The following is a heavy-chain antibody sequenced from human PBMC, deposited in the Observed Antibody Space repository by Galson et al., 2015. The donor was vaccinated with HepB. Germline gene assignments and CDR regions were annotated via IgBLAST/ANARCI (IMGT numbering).Heavy chain of an antibody. CDR3: ARDLLWFGESESYYYYGMDV. CDR1: GGTFSSYA. CDR2: IIPILGIA. J-gene: IGHJ6*02. V-gene: IGHV1-69*04. Sequence: SVKVSCKASGGTFSSYAISWVRQAPGQGLEWMGRIIPILGIANYAQKFQGRVTITADKSTSTAYMELSSLRSEDTAVYYCARDLLWFGESESYYYYGMDVWGQGTTVTVSS. D-gene: IGHD3-10*01.